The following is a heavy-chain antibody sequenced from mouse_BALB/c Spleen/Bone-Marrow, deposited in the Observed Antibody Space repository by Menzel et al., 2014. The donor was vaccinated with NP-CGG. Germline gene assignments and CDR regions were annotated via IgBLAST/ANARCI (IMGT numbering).Heavy chain of an antibody. J-gene: IGHJ2*01. Sequence: QVQLKHSGADLAKPGASVKMSCKASGYTFTDTWIHWIKQRPGQGLEWIGYINPSTGYAEYNQNFKDKATLTVDKSSSTAYMQLSSLTSVDSAVYYCARDYWGQGTTLTVSS. CDR2: INPSTGYA. CDR3: ARDY. V-gene: IGHV1-7*01. CDR1: GYTFTDTW.